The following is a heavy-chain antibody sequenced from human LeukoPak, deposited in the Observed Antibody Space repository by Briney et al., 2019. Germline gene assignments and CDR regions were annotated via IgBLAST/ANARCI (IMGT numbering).Heavy chain of an antibody. Sequence: SVKVSCKASGYTFSNYYIHWVRQAPGQGLEWMGLFNPSGGTPTYARKFQGRVSMTRDTSTTTVYMDLNSLTSDATALYFCARDLRFGDYKLGFWGQGTLVTVSS. V-gene: IGHV1-46*01. CDR2: FNPSGGTP. D-gene: IGHD4-17*01. CDR1: GYTFSNYY. CDR3: ARDLRFGDYKLGF. J-gene: IGHJ4*02.